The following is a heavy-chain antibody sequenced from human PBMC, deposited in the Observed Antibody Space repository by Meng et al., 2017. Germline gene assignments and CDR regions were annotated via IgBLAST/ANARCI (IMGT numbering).Heavy chain of an antibody. Sequence: LSLTCAASGFTFSGSAMHWVRQASGKGLEWVGRIRSKANSYATAYAASVKGRFTISRDDSKNTAYLQMNSLKTEDTAVYYCTVEAAAGVGYYGMDVWGQGTTVTVSS. J-gene: IGHJ6*02. CDR2: IRSKANSYAT. D-gene: IGHD6-13*01. CDR3: TVEAAAGVGYYGMDV. CDR1: GFTFSGSA. V-gene: IGHV3-73*01.